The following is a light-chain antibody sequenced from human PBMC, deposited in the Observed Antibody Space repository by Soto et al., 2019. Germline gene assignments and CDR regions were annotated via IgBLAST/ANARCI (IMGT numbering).Light chain of an antibody. CDR2: DVS. V-gene: IGLV2-14*03. CDR3: SSYTHSGTYV. Sequence: QSVLTQPASVSGSPGQSIAISCTGTSIDVGAYNAVSWYQHHPGKSPKLLIYDVSNRPSGVPDRFSGCKSGNTASLTISGLRPEDEPDYYCSSYTHSGTYVFGTGTKLTVL. J-gene: IGLJ1*01. CDR1: SIDVGAYNA.